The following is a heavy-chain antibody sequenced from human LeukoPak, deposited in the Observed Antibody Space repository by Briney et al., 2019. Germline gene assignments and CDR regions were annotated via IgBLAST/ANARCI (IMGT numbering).Heavy chain of an antibody. CDR2: IIPILGIA. V-gene: IGHV1-69*04. D-gene: IGHD6-19*01. Sequence: ASVKVSCKASGGTFSSYAISWVRQAPGQGLEWMGRIIPILGIANYAQKFQGRVTITADKSTSTAYMELSCLRSEDTAVYYCARGQWLVMSYWGQGTLVTVSS. J-gene: IGHJ4*02. CDR3: ARGQWLVMSY. CDR1: GGTFSSYA.